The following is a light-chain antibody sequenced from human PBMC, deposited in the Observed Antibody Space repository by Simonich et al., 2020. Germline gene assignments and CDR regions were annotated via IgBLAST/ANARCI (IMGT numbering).Light chain of an antibody. Sequence: TSSASGSCCSRLHWSPKKPDQSPTRLIRYASQSRSGVPSRFSGSGSGTDFTLTIKSLAAGDAATYYCLQSSCLPWAFGQGTKVEIK. CDR1: GSCCSR. CDR3: LQSSCLPWA. J-gene: IGKJ1*01. CDR2: YAS. V-gene: IGKV6-21*01.